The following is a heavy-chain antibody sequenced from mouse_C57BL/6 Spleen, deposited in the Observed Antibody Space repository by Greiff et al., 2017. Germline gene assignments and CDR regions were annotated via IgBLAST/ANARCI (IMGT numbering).Heavy chain of an antibody. CDR1: GYAFSSSW. J-gene: IGHJ3*01. CDR3: ARDDYYGSGGFAY. D-gene: IGHD1-1*01. Sequence: QVQLKQSGPELVKPGASVKISCKASGYAFSSSWMNWVKQRPGKGLEWIGRIYPGDGDTNYNGKFKGKATLTADKSSSPAYMQLSHLTSEDSAVYFCARDDYYGSGGFAYWGQGTLVTVSA. V-gene: IGHV1-82*01. CDR2: IYPGDGDT.